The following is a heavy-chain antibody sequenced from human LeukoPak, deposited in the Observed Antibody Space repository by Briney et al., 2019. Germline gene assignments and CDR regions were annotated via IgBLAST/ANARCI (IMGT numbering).Heavy chain of an antibody. D-gene: IGHD6-13*01. J-gene: IGHJ4*02. V-gene: IGHV1-2*02. CDR2: INPNSGGT. Sequence: ASVKVSCKASGYTFTGYYMHWVRQAPGQGLEWMGWINPNSGGTNYAQKFQGRVTISVDTSKNQFSLKLSSVIAADTAVYYCARVERGYSSSWFDYWGQGTLVTVSS. CDR3: ARVERGYSSSWFDY. CDR1: GYTFTGYY.